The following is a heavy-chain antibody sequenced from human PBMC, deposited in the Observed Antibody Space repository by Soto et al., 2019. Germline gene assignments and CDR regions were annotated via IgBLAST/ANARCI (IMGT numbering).Heavy chain of an antibody. CDR1: NFSISSGYY. V-gene: IGHV4-38-2*01. D-gene: IGHD1-26*01. CDR2: IYRSGTT. Sequence: SETLSLTCVVSNFSISSGYYWGWIRQSPGEGLEWIASIYRSGTTSYNPSIKSRVTISVDPSKNQFSLMLTAVTAADTAVYYCARTHSGSYYSVFNYWGRGSLVTVSS. CDR3: ARTHSGSYYSVFNY. J-gene: IGHJ4*02.